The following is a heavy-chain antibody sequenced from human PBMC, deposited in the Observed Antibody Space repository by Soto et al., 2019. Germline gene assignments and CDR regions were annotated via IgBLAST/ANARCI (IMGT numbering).Heavy chain of an antibody. Sequence: QVQLVQSGAEVKKPGASVMLSCKASGYTFSSYAISWVRQAPGQGLEWMGWISGSNGNTNYAQKLQSRVTMTTDTSTSTAYMELRSLRSDDTAVYYCARAPVVAPTRVDYWGQGTLVTVSS. CDR1: GYTFSSYA. CDR3: ARAPVVAPTRVDY. V-gene: IGHV1-18*01. J-gene: IGHJ4*02. D-gene: IGHD2-15*01. CDR2: ISGSNGNT.